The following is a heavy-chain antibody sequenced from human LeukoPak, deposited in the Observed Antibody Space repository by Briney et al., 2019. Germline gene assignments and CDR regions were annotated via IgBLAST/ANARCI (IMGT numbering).Heavy chain of an antibody. CDR1: GGSISSGSYY. Sequence: PSQTLSPTCTVSGGSISSGSYYWSWIRQPAGKGLEWIGRIYTSGSTYYNPSLKSRVTISLDTSKNQFSLKLSSVTAADTAVYYCASVRRGFGESSKYYAYYYMGVWGKGTTVTISS. CDR2: IYTSGST. CDR3: ASVRRGFGESSKYYAYYYMGV. V-gene: IGHV4-61*02. D-gene: IGHD3-10*01. J-gene: IGHJ6*03.